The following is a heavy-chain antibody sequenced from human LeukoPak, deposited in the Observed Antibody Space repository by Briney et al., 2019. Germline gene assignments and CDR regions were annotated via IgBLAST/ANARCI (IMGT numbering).Heavy chain of an antibody. CDR1: GGSINSYY. D-gene: IGHD3-22*01. Sequence: NPSETLSLTCTVSGGSINSYYWCWIRQAPGKGLEWIGYIYYSGTTNYIPSLKSRVTMSVDTSTNQLSLKLSSVTAADTAVYYCARVTYYDSSGYRYWYFDLWGRGTLVTVSS. J-gene: IGHJ2*01. CDR3: ARVTYYDSSGYRYWYFDL. V-gene: IGHV4-59*01. CDR2: IYYSGTT.